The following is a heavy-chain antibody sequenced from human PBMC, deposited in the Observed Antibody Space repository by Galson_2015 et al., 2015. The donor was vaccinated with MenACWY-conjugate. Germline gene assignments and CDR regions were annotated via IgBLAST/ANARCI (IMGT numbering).Heavy chain of an antibody. J-gene: IGHJ6*02. Sequence: SLRLSCAASGFTFSNAWMSWVRQAPGKGLEWVGRIKSKTDGGTTDYAAPVRGRFTISRDDSKNTLYLQMNSLKTEDTAVYYCTTPYGSGSYAYYYYYGMDVWGQGTTVTVSS. CDR2: IKSKTDGGTT. V-gene: IGHV3-15*01. CDR3: TTPYGSGSYAYYYYYGMDV. CDR1: GFTFSNAW. D-gene: IGHD3-10*01.